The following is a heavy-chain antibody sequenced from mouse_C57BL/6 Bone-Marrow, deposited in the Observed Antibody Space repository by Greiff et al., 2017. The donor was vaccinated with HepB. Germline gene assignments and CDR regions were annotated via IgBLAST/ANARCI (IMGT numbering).Heavy chain of an antibody. D-gene: IGHD2-3*01. J-gene: IGHJ4*01. Sequence: QVQLQQPGAELVKPGASVKLSCKASGYTFTSYWMQWVKQRPGQGLEWIGEIDPSDSYTNYNQKFKGKATLTVDTSSRTAYMQLSSLTSEDSAVYYCARDGYYEDYYAMDYWGQGTSVTVSS. CDR1: GYTFTSYW. CDR2: IDPSDSYT. V-gene: IGHV1-50*01. CDR3: ARDGYYEDYYAMDY.